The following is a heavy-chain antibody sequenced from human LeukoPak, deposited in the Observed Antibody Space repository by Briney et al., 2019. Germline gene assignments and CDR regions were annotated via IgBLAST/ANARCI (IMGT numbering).Heavy chain of an antibody. CDR2: INPNSGGT. CDR3: ARANYYYYYGMDV. J-gene: IGHJ6*02. V-gene: IGHV1-2*02. Sequence: ASVKVSFKASGYTFTGYYMHWVRQAPGQGLEWMGWINPNSGGTNYAQKFQGRVTMTRDTSISTAYMELSRLRSDDTAVYYCARANYYYYYGMDVWGQGTTVTVSS. CDR1: GYTFTGYY.